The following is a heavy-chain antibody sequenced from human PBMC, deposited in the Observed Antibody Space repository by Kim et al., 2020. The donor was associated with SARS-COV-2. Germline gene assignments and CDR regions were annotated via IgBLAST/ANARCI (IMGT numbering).Heavy chain of an antibody. Sequence: SETLSLTCSVSGDSITTTDTSWAWIRQPAGQGLEWIGTIISSGHTYKNPALKSRVTISLDTSRNHFSLNIISVTAADTATYFCARQDLLRWSVDGKLLGSFLSWGQGALVTVSS. CDR2: IISSGHT. CDR1: GDSITTTDTS. J-gene: IGHJ5*02. D-gene: IGHD3-10*01. CDR3: ARQDLLRWSVDGKLLGSFLS. V-gene: IGHV4-39*02.